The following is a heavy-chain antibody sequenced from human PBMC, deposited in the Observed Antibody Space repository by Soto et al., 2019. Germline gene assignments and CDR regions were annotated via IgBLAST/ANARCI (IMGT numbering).Heavy chain of an antibody. D-gene: IGHD3-22*01. V-gene: IGHV3-21*01. CDR3: ASTLTYYYDSSGYPQAFDI. CDR2: ISSSSSYI. CDR1: GFTFSSYS. Sequence: GGSLRLSCAASGFTFSSYSMNWVRQAPGKGLEWVSSISSSSSYIYYADSVKGRFTISRDNAKNSLYLQMNSLRAEDTAVYYCASTLTYYYDSSGYPQAFDIWGQGTMVTVSS. J-gene: IGHJ3*02.